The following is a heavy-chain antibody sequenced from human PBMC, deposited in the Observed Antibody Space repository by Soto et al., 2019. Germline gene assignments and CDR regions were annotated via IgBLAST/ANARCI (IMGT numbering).Heavy chain of an antibody. J-gene: IGHJ6*02. CDR1: GYTFTSYG. D-gene: IGHD6-13*01. CDR3: ARGKGISSSWYGDYYYYGMDV. V-gene: IGHV1-18*01. Sequence: ASVKVSCKASGYTFTSYGISWVRQAPGQGLEWMGWISAYNGNTNYAQELQGRVTMTTDTSTSTAYMELRSLRSDDTAVYYCARGKGISSSWYGDYYYYGMDVWGQGTTVTVSS. CDR2: ISAYNGNT.